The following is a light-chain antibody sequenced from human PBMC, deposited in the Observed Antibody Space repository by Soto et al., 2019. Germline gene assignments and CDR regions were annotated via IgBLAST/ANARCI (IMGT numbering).Light chain of an antibody. J-gene: IGKJ4*01. Sequence: DIVMTQSPDSLAVSLGERATINCKSSQSVLYSSNDKNYLAWYQQKPGQPPKLLIYWASTRESGVPDRFSGSGSGTEFTLTISSLQAEDVAVYYFQQYYTTPPITFGGGTKVEIK. CDR3: QQYYTTPPIT. V-gene: IGKV4-1*01. CDR1: QSVLYSSNDKNY. CDR2: WAS.